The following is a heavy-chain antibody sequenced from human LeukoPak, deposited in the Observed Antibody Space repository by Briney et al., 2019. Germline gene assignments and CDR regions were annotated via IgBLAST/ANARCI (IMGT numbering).Heavy chain of an antibody. CDR3: ARESPRSTVTTRFDY. CDR1: GYTFTSYG. Sequence: ASVKVSCKASGYTFTSYGISWVRQAPGQGLEWMGWISAYNGNTNYAQKLQGRVTMTTDTSTSTAYMELRSLRSDDTAVYYCARESPRSTVTTRFDYWGRGSLVTVSS. D-gene: IGHD4-17*01. V-gene: IGHV1-18*01. J-gene: IGHJ4*02. CDR2: ISAYNGNT.